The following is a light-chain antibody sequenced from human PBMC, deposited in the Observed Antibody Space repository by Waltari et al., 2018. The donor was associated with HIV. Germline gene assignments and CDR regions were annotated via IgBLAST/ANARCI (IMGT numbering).Light chain of an antibody. CDR1: SSDVGGYNY. CDR3: SSYAGSNWV. Sequence: LTQPPSASGSPGQSVTISCTGTSSDVGGYNYVSWYQQHPGKAPKYIIYEVSKRPSGVPDRFSGLQAEDEADYYCSSYAGSNWVFGGGTKLTVL. J-gene: IGLJ3*02. V-gene: IGLV2-8*01. CDR2: EVS.